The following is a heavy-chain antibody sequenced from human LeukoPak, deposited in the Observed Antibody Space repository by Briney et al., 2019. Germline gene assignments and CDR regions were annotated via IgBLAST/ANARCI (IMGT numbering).Heavy chain of an antibody. CDR2: IIPIFGTA. CDR1: GGTFSSYA. CDR3: ARGLDIVVVPAAILSYYYYGMDV. Sequence: GASVKVSCKASGGTFSSYAISWVRQAPGQGLEWMGGIIPIFGTANYAQKFQGRVTITADESTSTAYMELSSLRSEDTAVYYCARGLDIVVVPAAILSYYYYGMDVWGQGTTVTVSS. J-gene: IGHJ6*02. D-gene: IGHD2-2*02. V-gene: IGHV1-69*01.